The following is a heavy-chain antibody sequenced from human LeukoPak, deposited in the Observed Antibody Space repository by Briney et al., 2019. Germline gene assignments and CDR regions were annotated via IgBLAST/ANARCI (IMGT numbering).Heavy chain of an antibody. CDR1: GGSISSSSYY. Sequence: SETLSLTCTVSGGSISSSSYYWGWIRQPPGKGLEWIGSIYHSGSTYYNPSLKSRVTISVDTSKNQFSLKLSSVTAADTAVYYCARWLQFEGYFDYWGQGTLVTVSS. CDR2: IYHSGST. CDR3: ARWLQFEGYFDY. J-gene: IGHJ4*02. V-gene: IGHV4-39*07. D-gene: IGHD5-24*01.